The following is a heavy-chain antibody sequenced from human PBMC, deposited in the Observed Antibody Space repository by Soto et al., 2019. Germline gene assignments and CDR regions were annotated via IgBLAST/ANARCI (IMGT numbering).Heavy chain of an antibody. D-gene: IGHD6-6*01. CDR1: GFTFSSYA. J-gene: IGHJ2*01. V-gene: IGHV3-23*01. CDR3: AKDQFSGDSGIAARPDWYFDL. Sequence: GGSLRLSCAASGFTFSSYAMSWVRQAPGKGLEWVSAISGSGGSTYYADSVKGRFTISRDNSKNTLYLQMNSLRAEDTAVYYCAKDQFSGDSGIAARPDWYFDLWGRGTLVTVSS. CDR2: ISGSGGST.